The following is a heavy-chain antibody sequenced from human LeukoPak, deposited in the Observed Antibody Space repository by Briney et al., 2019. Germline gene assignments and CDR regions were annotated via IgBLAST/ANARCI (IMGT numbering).Heavy chain of an antibody. CDR2: IRSKANSYAT. J-gene: IGHJ4*02. CDR1: GFTFSGSA. CDR3: TRPMLYYYGSGSYSSVYYFDY. D-gene: IGHD3-10*01. V-gene: IGHV3-73*01. Sequence: QPGGSLKLSCAASGFTFSGSAMHWVRQASGKGLEWVGRIRSKANSYATAYAASVKGRFTISRDDSKNTAYLQMNSLKTEDTAVYYCTRPMLYYYGSGSYSSVYYFDYWGQGTTVTVSS.